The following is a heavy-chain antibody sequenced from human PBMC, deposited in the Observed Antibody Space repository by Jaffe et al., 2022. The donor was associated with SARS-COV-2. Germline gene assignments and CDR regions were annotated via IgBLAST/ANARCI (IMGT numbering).Heavy chain of an antibody. D-gene: IGHD2-15*01. J-gene: IGHJ4*02. Sequence: EVQLVESGGGLLQPGGSLRLSCAASGFTFSSYSMIWVRQAPGKGLEWVSYIDTSSSTVYYADSVKGRFTISRDNAKNSLYLQIHSLRVEDTAVYYCVKHAYASGHYWGQGTLVTVSS. CDR1: GFTFSSYS. V-gene: IGHV3-48*01. CDR3: VKHAYASGHY. CDR2: IDTSSSTV.